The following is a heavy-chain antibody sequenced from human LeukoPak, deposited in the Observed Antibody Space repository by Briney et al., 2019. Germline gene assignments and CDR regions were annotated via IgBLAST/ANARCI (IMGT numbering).Heavy chain of an antibody. Sequence: VASVKVSCKASGYTFTGYYMHWVRQAPGQGLEWMGWINPNSGGTNYAQKFQGRVTMTRNTSISTAYMELSSLRSEDTAVYYCARGAIYDYSNYNYYGMDVWGQGTTVTVSS. V-gene: IGHV1-2*02. J-gene: IGHJ6*02. CDR3: ARGAIYDYSNYNYYGMDV. D-gene: IGHD4-11*01. CDR2: INPNSGGT. CDR1: GYTFTGYY.